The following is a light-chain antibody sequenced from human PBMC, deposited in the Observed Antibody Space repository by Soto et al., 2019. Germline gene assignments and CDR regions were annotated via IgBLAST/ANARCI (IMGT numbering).Light chain of an antibody. Sequence: EIVMTQSPATLSVSPGERATLSCRASQSVSSNLAWYQVKPGQAPRRLIYGASSRATGIPDRFSGRGFGTDSTLTISRLEPEDFAVYYCQHSGDFRWTFGQGTKVDIK. CDR1: QSVSSN. CDR3: QHSGDFRWT. V-gene: IGKV3D-15*01. CDR2: GAS. J-gene: IGKJ1*01.